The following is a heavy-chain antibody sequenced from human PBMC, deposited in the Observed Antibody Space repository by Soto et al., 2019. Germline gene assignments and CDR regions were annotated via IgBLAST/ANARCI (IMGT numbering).Heavy chain of an antibody. CDR2: ISRSGSST. V-gene: IGHV3-23*01. CDR1: GFTFSSFA. J-gene: IGHJ4*02. CDR3: AKDHLNFLAPYYFDY. Sequence: EVQLLESGGGLVQPGESLRLSCAASGFTFSSFAMSWVRQAPGRGLEWVSTISRSGSSTYYADSVKGRFTISRDNSKNKLYLQMNSLRAEDTAVYYCAKDHLNFLAPYYFDYWGQGTLVTVSS.